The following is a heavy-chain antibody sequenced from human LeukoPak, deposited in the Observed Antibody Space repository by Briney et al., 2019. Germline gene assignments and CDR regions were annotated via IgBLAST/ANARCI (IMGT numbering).Heavy chain of an antibody. CDR2: ISGSGGST. J-gene: IGHJ3*02. CDR3: ANHRQQLDASDI. D-gene: IGHD6-13*01. V-gene: IGHV3-23*01. CDR1: GFTFSSYA. Sequence: GGSLRLSCAASGFTFSSYAMSWVRQAPGKGLEWVSAISGSGGSTYYADSVKGRFTISRDNSKNTLYLQMNSLRVEDTAVYYCANHRQQLDASDIWGQGTMVAVSS.